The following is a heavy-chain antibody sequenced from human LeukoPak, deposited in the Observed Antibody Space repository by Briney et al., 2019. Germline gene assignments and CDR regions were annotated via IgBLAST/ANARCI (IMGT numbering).Heavy chain of an antibody. V-gene: IGHV3-30-3*01. CDR2: ISYDGSNK. CDR3: ARDLSQFSSIDY. J-gene: IGHJ4*02. D-gene: IGHD5-24*01. CDR1: GFTFSSYA. Sequence: GGSLRLSCAASGFTFSSYAMHWVRQAPGKGLEWVAVISYDGSNKYYADSVKGRFTISRDDSKNTLYLQMSALKTEDTAVYYCARDLSQFSSIDYWGQGTLVTVSS.